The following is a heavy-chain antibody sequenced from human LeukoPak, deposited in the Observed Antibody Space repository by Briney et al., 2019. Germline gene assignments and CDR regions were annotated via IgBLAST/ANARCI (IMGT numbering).Heavy chain of an antibody. Sequence: GGSLRLSCAASGLTFSKFWMHWVRRAPGKGLMWVSRIDSDGSSTSYADSVKGRFTISRDNAKNMLYLQMNSLRAEDTAIYYCARDTLDWGQGTLVSVTS. CDR3: ARDTLD. D-gene: IGHD1-1*01. CDR2: IDSDGSST. CDR1: GLTFSKFW. V-gene: IGHV3-74*01. J-gene: IGHJ4*02.